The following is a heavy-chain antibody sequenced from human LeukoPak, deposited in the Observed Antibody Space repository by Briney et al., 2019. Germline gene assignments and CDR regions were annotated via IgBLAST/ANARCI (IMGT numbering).Heavy chain of an antibody. CDR2: VYYGGSPTY. CDR3: ARIAAAGPFDY. V-gene: IGHV4-59*08. J-gene: IGHJ4*02. CDR1: GGSIISSY. D-gene: IGHD6-13*01. Sequence: SETLSLTCSVSGGSIISSYWSWIRRPPGKGLEWIGYVYYGGSPTYNYNPSLKSRVTISVDTSKNQLSLRLSSVTAADTAVYFCARIAAAGPFDYWGQGALVTVSS.